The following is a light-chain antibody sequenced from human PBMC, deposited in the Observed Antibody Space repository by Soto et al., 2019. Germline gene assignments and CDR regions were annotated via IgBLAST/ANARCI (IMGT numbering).Light chain of an antibody. Sequence: QSALTQPASVSGSPGQSITISCTGTSSDVGAYNFVSWYQQHPGKAPKLMIYDVSNWPPGVSNRFSGSKSGNTASLTISGLQAEDEAVYYCSSYTSSSTAVFGGGTQLTVL. CDR3: SSYTSSSTAV. CDR1: SSDVGAYNF. V-gene: IGLV2-14*01. J-gene: IGLJ2*01. CDR2: DVS.